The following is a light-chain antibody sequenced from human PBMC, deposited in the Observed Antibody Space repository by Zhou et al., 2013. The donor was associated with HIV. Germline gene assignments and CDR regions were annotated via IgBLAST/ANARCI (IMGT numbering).Light chain of an antibody. V-gene: IGKV1-16*02. CDR2: AAS. CDR3: QQANSFPWT. CDR1: QGINNY. J-gene: IGKJ1*01. Sequence: DIQMSQFPSSLSASVGDRVTITCRASQGINNYLAWFQQKPGKPPKSLIYAASSLQSGVTSKFSGSGSGTEFTLTISSLQPEDFATYYCQQANSFPWTFGQGTKVEVK.